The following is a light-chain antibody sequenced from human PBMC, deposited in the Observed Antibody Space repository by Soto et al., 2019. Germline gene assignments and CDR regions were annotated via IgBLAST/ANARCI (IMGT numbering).Light chain of an antibody. CDR3: QHVSSYPIT. V-gene: IGKV1-9*01. J-gene: IGKJ5*01. CDR2: DAS. Sequence: DIQMTQSPSSLSASVRDRVTITCRASQGISNYLAWYQQKPGKAPKLLIYDASTLQSGVPSRFSGRGSRKGYIITIRLLHDEDVAPYYRQHVSSYPITFGQGTRLEIK. CDR1: QGISNY.